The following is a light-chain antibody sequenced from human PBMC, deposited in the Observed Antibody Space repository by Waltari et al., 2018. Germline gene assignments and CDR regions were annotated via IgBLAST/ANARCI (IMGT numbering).Light chain of an antibody. V-gene: IGKV4-1*01. CDR2: WAS. CDR3: QQYYTTRT. CDR1: QSVLYSSNNQNY. Sequence: DIVMTQSPDSLAVSLGERATINCKSSQSVLYSSNNQNYLAWYQQKPGQPPKLLIYWASTRESGVPDRCSGSGSGTDFTRTISSLQAEDVAVYYCQQYYTTRTFGQGTKVEIK. J-gene: IGKJ1*01.